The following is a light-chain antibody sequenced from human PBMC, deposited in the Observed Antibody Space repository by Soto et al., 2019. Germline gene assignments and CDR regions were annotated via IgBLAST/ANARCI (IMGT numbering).Light chain of an antibody. CDR2: EAS. CDR1: SSDVGSYNL. CDR3: CSYAGSSSFYVV. Sequence: QSVLTQPASVSGSPGQSITISCTGTSSDVGSYNLVSWYQHHPGKAPKLMIYEASKRPSGVSNRFSGSKSGNTASLTISGLQAEDEADYYCCSYAGSSSFYVVFGGGTKLTVL. V-gene: IGLV2-23*01. J-gene: IGLJ2*01.